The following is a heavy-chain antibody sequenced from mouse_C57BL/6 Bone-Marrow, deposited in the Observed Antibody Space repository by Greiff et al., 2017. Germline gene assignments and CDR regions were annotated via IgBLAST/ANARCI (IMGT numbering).Heavy chain of an antibody. CDR3: ARSGLPFDY. D-gene: IGHD2-4*01. CDR1: GYSFTDYN. Sequence: VHVKQSGPELVKPGASVKISCKASGYSFTDYNMNWVKQSHGKSLEWIGVINPNYGTTSYNQKFKGKATLTVDQSSSTAYMQLNRLTSEDSAVYYCARSGLPFDYGGQGTTLTVSA. CDR2: INPNYGTT. J-gene: IGHJ2*01. V-gene: IGHV1-39*01.